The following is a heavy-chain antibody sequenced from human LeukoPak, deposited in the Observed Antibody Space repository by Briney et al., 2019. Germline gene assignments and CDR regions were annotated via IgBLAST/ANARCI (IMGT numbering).Heavy chain of an antibody. CDR1: GFSVINNY. Sequence: PGGSLRLSCAASGFSVINNYMSWVRQAPGKGLEWVSVIYSGGNTYYADSVKGRFAISKDYSRNTVYLQLNSLRAEDTAVYYCARESGFGELFPFAFDIWGQGTMVTVSA. D-gene: IGHD3-10*01. J-gene: IGHJ3*02. V-gene: IGHV3-53*01. CDR2: IYSGGNT. CDR3: ARESGFGELFPFAFDI.